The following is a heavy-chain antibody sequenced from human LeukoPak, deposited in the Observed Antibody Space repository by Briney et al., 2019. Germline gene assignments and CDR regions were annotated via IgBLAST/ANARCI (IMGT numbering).Heavy chain of an antibody. CDR1: GFNFNNYW. CDR2: INPEGAST. D-gene: IGHD6-19*01. Sequence: GGSLRLSCAASGFNFNNYWMNWVRQAPGKGLEWVSQINPEGASTTYGDPAKGRFTASRDNAKNALHLQMNSLRVDDTAVYYCARGTAITAGTDFWGQGTLVTVSS. V-gene: IGHV3-74*01. CDR3: ARGTAITAGTDF. J-gene: IGHJ4*02.